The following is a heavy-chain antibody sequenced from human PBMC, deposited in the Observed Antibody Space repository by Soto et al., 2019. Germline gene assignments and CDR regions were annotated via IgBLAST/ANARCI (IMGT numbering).Heavy chain of an antibody. CDR3: ARSYYDFWSGYYGSYYYYYMDV. J-gene: IGHJ6*03. CDR2: ISAYNGNT. D-gene: IGHD3-3*01. V-gene: IGHV1-18*01. CDR1: GYTFTSYG. Sequence: QVQLVQSGAEVKKPGASVKVSCKASGYTFTSYGISWVRQAPEQGLEWMGWISAYNGNTNYAQKLQGRVTMTTDTSTSTAYMELRSLRSDDTAVYYCARSYYDFWSGYYGSYYYYYMDVWGKGTTVTVSS.